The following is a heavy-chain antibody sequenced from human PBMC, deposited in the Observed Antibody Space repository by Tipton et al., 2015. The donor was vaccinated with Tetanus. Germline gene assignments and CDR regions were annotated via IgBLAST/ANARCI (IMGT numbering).Heavy chain of an antibody. J-gene: IGHJ3*02. D-gene: IGHD1-26*01. CDR1: GFTFDDYA. CDR3: AKDYKRSGSYAGNAFDI. Sequence: SLRLSCAASGFTFDDYAMHWVRQAPGKGLEWVSGISWNSGSIGYADSVRGRFTISRDNAKNSLYLQMNSLRAEDTALYYCAKDYKRSGSYAGNAFDIWGQGTMVTVSS. V-gene: IGHV3-9*01. CDR2: ISWNSGSI.